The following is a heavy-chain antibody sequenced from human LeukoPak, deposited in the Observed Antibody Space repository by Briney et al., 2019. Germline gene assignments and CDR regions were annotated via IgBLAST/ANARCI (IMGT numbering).Heavy chain of an antibody. V-gene: IGHV4-61*02. Sequence: SETLSLTCTVSGGSISSGSYYWSWIRQPAGKGLEWIGRIYTSGSTNYNPSLKSRVTISVDTSKNQFSLKLSSVTAADTAVYYCARRIWVEYSSPYFDYWGQGTLVTVSS. CDR2: IYTSGST. J-gene: IGHJ4*02. D-gene: IGHD6-6*01. CDR3: ARRIWVEYSSPYFDY. CDR1: GGSISSGSYY.